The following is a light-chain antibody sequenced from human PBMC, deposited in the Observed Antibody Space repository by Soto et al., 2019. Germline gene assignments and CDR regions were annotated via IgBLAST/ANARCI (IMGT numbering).Light chain of an antibody. V-gene: IGKV1-6*01. CDR2: SAS. CDR3: LQDYNYPWT. CDR1: QGIKND. J-gene: IGKJ1*01. Sequence: AIQMTQSPSSLSASVGDRVTITCRASQGIKNDLGWYQQKPGKAPKLLIYSASSLQSGVPSRFSGSGSGTDFTLTISSLQPEDFATYYCLQDYNYPWTFGQGTKVEIK.